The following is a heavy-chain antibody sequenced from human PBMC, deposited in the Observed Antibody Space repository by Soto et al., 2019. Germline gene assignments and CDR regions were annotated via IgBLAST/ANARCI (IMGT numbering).Heavy chain of an antibody. CDR3: ARGTFWSGYSSGMDV. CDR2: ISYDGSNK. J-gene: IGHJ6*02. CDR1: GFTFSSYA. Sequence: QTGGSLRLSCAASGFTFSSYAMHWVRQAPGKGLEWVAVISYDGSNKYYADSVKGRFTISRDNSKNTLYLQMNSLRAEDTAVYYCARGTFWSGYSSGMDVWGQGTTVTVSS. D-gene: IGHD3-3*01. V-gene: IGHV3-30-3*01.